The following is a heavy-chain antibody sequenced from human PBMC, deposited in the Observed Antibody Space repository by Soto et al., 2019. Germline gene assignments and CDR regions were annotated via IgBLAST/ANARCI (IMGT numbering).Heavy chain of an antibody. CDR2: ISSSSSYI. CDR3: ARTRIFGYRVTGFAY. J-gene: IGHJ4*02. Sequence: PGGSLRLSCAASGFTFSSYSMNWVRQAPGKGLEWVSSISSSSSYIYYADSVKGRFTISRDNAKNSLYLQMNSLRAEDTAVYYCARTRIFGYRVTGFAYWGPGTLVPVSS. CDR1: GFTFSSYS. V-gene: IGHV3-21*01. D-gene: IGHD2-15*01.